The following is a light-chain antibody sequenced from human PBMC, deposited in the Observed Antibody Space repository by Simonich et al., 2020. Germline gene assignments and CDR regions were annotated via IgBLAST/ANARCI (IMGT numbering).Light chain of an antibody. Sequence: QSALPQPASVSGSPGQSITISCTGTSSDVGGYNYVSWYQQHPGKAPKLMIYDVSIRPSGVSNRFSGSKSGNTASLTISGLQAEDEADYYCCSYAGSSTVVFGGGTKLTVL. CDR2: DVS. CDR1: SSDVGGYNY. V-gene: IGLV2-14*03. CDR3: CSYAGSSTVV. J-gene: IGLJ2*01.